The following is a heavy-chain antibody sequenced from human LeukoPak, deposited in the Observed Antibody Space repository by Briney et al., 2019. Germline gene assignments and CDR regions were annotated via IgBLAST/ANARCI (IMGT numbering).Heavy chain of an antibody. Sequence: SETLSLTCTVSGGSIGSYYWSWIQQPPGKGLEWIGYIHDTGSTKYNPSLKSRVTISVDTSRNHLSLKLTSVTAADTAVYYCARGRSGGDWFDPWGQGTLVTVSS. V-gene: IGHV4-59*01. CDR3: ARGRSGGDWFDP. CDR2: IHDTGST. J-gene: IGHJ5*02. CDR1: GGSIGSYY. D-gene: IGHD3-10*01.